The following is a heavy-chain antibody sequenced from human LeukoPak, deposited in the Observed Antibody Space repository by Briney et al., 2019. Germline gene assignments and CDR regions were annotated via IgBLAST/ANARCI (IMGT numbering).Heavy chain of an antibody. CDR2: IYYSGST. CDR3: AGEPVGDFWATFDP. Sequence: SETLSLTCTVSGGSISSSSYYWGWIRQPPGKGLEWIGSIYYSGSTYYNPSLKSRVTISVDTSKNQFFLKLSSVTAADTAVYYCAGEPVGDFWATFDPWGQGTLVTVSS. V-gene: IGHV4-39*07. J-gene: IGHJ5*02. D-gene: IGHD3-3*01. CDR1: GGSISSSSYY.